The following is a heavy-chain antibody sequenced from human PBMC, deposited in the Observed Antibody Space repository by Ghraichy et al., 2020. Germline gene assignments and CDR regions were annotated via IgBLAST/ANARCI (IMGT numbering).Heavy chain of an antibody. CDR3: SSAPNFDFWSGYERFDL. V-gene: IGHV3-73*01. Sequence: GGSLRLSCVASGFTFSGSSIHWVRQASGKGLEWVGRIRNKADSYATAYAASVKGRFTVSRDDSKNTAYLQMNSLKIEDTAIYYCSSAPNFDFWSGYERFDLWGQGTLVTVSS. D-gene: IGHD3-3*01. CDR2: IRNKADSYAT. CDR1: GFTFSGSS. J-gene: IGHJ5*02.